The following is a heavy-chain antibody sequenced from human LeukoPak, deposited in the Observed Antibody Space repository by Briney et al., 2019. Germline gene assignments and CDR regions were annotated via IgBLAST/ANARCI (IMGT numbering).Heavy chain of an antibody. Sequence: SETLSLTCTVSGGSISSGSYYWSWIRQPAGKGLEWIGRIYTSGSTNYNPSLKSRVTISVDTPKNQFSLKLSSVTAADTAVYYCARETYGDYDDYWGQGTLVTVSS. V-gene: IGHV4-61*02. J-gene: IGHJ4*02. CDR2: IYTSGST. CDR1: GGSISSGSYY. D-gene: IGHD4-17*01. CDR3: ARETYGDYDDY.